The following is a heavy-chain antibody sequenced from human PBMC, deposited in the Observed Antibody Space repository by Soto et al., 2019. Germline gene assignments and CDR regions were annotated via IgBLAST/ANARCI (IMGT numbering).Heavy chain of an antibody. J-gene: IGHJ6*02. CDR1: GVTFSSYA. D-gene: IGHD2-2*01. Sequence: EASVKVSCKASGVTFSSYAISWVRQAPGQGLEWMGGIIPIFGTANYAQKFQGRVTITADESTSTAYMELSSLRSEDTAVYYCARDLAAMGYGMDVWGQGTTVTVSS. CDR2: IIPIFGTA. CDR3: ARDLAAMGYGMDV. V-gene: IGHV1-69*13.